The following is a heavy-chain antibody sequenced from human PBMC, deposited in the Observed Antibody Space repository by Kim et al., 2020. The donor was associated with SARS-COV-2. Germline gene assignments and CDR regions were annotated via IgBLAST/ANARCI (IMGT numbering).Heavy chain of an antibody. J-gene: IGHJ3*02. CDR1: GYTFTSYA. CDR3: ARKDSGSYYNEGRDAFDI. CDR2: INAGNGNT. Sequence: ASVKVSCKASGYTFTSYAMHWVRQAPGQRLEWMGWINAGNGNTKYSQKFQGRVTITRDTSASTAYMELSSLRSEDTAVYYCARKDSGSYYNEGRDAFDIWGQGTMVTVSS. V-gene: IGHV1-3*01. D-gene: IGHD3-10*01.